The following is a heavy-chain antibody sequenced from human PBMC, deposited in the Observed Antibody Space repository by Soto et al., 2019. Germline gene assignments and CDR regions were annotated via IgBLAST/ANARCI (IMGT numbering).Heavy chain of an antibody. Sequence: PGGSLRLSCAASGFTVSSNYMSWVRQAPGKGLEWVSVIYSGGSTYYADSVKGRFTISRDNSKNTLYLQMNSLRAEDTAVYYCARGTIVGPAEIAYYFDDWGQGTPVTVSS. V-gene: IGHV3-53*01. CDR1: GFTVSSNY. CDR3: ARGTIVGPAEIAYYFDD. J-gene: IGHJ4*02. CDR2: IYSGGST. D-gene: IGHD2-2*01.